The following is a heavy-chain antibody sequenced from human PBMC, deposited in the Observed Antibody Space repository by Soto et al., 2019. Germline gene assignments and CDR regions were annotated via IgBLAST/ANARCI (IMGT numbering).Heavy chain of an antibody. CDR3: VKPPVITASYYYYDMDV. D-gene: IGHD4-4*01. Sequence: GGSLRLSCAASGFTFSTYPMSWVRQAPGKGLEWVSGISGSGISTYYTDSVKGRFAISRDNSKNTVFLQMNSLRDEDTAVYYCVKPPVITASYYYYDMDVWGQGTTVTVSS. CDR2: ISGSGIST. J-gene: IGHJ6*02. V-gene: IGHV3-23*01. CDR1: GFTFSTYP.